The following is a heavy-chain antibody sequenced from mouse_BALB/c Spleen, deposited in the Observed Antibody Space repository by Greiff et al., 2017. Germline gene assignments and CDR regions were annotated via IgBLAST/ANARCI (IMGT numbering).Heavy chain of an antibody. CDR1: GFTFSSYT. Sequence: EVQLVESGGGLVQPGGSLKLSCAASGFTFSSYTMSWVRQTPEKRLEWVAYISNGGGSTYYPDTVKGRFTISRDNAKNTLYLQMSSLKSEDTAMYYCARHGNCVDYWGQGTSVTVSS. CDR2: ISNGGGST. D-gene: IGHD2-1*01. V-gene: IGHV5-12-2*01. J-gene: IGHJ4*01. CDR3: ARHGNCVDY.